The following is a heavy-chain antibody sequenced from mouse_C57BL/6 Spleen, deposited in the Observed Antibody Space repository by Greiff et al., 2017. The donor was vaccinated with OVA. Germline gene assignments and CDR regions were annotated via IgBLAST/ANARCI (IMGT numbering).Heavy chain of an antibody. V-gene: IGHV2-5*01. J-gene: IGHJ1*03. CDR2: IWRGGST. D-gene: IGHD1-1*01. CDR3: AKNTYGSLRYFDV. CDR1: GFSLTSYG. Sequence: QVQLQQSGPGLVQPSQRLSITCTVSGFSLTSYGVHWVRQSPGKGLEWLGVIWRGGSTDYNAAFMSRLSITKDNSKSQVFFKMNSLQADDTAIYYCAKNTYGSLRYFDVWGTGTTVTVSS.